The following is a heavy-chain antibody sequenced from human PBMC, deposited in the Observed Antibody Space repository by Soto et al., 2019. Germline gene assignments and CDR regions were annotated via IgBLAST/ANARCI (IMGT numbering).Heavy chain of an antibody. CDR1: DGSINSYY. J-gene: IGHJ4*02. D-gene: IGHD5-18*01. V-gene: IGHV4-59*01. CDR2: IYYSGST. CDR3: ARDTGRYGYNY. Sequence: QVQLQESGPGLVKPSETLSLTCTVSDGSINSYYWSWIRQPPGKGLEWIGYIYYSGSTNYNPSLKSRVTISVDTSKNQFSLKLSSVTAADTAVYYCARDTGRYGYNYWGQGTLVTVSS.